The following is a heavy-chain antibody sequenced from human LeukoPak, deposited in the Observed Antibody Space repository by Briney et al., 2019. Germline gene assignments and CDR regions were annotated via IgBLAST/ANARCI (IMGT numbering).Heavy chain of an antibody. CDR2: ISGSGGST. V-gene: IGHV3-23*01. Sequence: GGSLRLSCAASGFTFSSYAMSWVRQAPGKGLEWVSAISGSGGSTYYADSVKGRFTISRDNSKNTLYLQMNSLRAEDTAVYYCAKVTATIKGSYYYYMDVWGKGTTVTVSS. CDR1: GFTFSSYA. D-gene: IGHD5-24*01. CDR3: AKVTATIKGSYYYYMDV. J-gene: IGHJ6*03.